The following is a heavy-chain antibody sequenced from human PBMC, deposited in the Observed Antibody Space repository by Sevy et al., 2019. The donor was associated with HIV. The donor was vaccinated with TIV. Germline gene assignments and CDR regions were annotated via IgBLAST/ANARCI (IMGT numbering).Heavy chain of an antibody. CDR3: ARTRGPYSTSSRYYFDY. Sequence: GGSLRLSCATSGFIFSDYYMSWVRQAPGKGLEWVSYMSNSGTTIHYADSVKGRFTISRDNGKNSLYLQMNSLRAEDTAVYHCARTRGPYSTSSRYYFDYWGQGILVTVSS. CDR2: MSNSGTTI. J-gene: IGHJ4*02. V-gene: IGHV3-11*01. CDR1: GFIFSDYY. D-gene: IGHD2-8*01.